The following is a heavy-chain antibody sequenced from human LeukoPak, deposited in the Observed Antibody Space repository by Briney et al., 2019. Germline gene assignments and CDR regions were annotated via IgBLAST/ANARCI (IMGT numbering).Heavy chain of an antibody. V-gene: IGHV4-38-2*02. CDR2: MFHTGSS. CDR3: ARENYDILTLGFRP. D-gene: IGHD3-9*01. CDR1: GYSISSGYY. J-gene: IGHJ5*02. Sequence: SETLSLTCTVSGYSISSGYYWGWIRQPPGKGLGWIGSMFHTGSSYYNPSLKSRVTISLDTSQTQFSPKLRSVSAADTPVCFCARENYDILTLGFRPWGQGTPVTVSS.